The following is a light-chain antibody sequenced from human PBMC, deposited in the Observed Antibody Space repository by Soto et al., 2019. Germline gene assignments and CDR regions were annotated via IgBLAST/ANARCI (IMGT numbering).Light chain of an antibody. CDR2: KAS. CDR3: LQYNSYVT. J-gene: IGKJ4*01. V-gene: IGKV1-5*03. CDR1: QSISSW. Sequence: DIQMTQSPSTLSASVGDRVTITCRASQSISSWLAWYQQKPGKAPKLLIYKASSLESGVPSRFSGSGSGTEFTLTSSSLQPDDFATYYCLQYNSYVTFGGGTKVEIK.